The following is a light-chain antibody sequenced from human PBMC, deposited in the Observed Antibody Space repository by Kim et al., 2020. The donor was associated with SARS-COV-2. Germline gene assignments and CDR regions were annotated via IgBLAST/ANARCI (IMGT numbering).Light chain of an antibody. CDR2: AAS. J-gene: IGKJ1*01. Sequence: SASIGERVTITCRSSLNIDTYLTWYQKKPGKPPKLLIYAASILQSGVPSRFSGGGSGTYFTLTISSLQPEDIATYFCHQSYTLPVFGQGTKVDIK. CDR1: LNIDTY. V-gene: IGKV1-39*01. CDR3: HQSYTLPV.